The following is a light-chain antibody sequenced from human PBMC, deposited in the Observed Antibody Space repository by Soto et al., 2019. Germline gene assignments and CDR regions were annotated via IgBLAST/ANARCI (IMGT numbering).Light chain of an antibody. Sequence: QLVLTQSPSASASLGASVKLTCTLSSGHSSFAIAWHQQQPEKGPRYLMKINSDGSHTKGDGIPDRFSGSGSGAERYLTIFSLQSEDEAEYYCQTWGTGIVFGGGTKLTVL. CDR2: INSDGSH. V-gene: IGLV4-69*01. CDR1: SGHSSFA. CDR3: QTWGTGIV. J-gene: IGLJ2*01.